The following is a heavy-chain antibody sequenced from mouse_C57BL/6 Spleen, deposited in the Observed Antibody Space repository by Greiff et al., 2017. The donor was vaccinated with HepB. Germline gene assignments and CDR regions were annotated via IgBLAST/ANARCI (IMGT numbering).Heavy chain of an antibody. CDR1: GYTFTSYG. V-gene: IGHV1-81*01. Sequence: VQLQQSGAELARPGASVKLSCKASGYTFTSYGISWVKQRTGQGLEWIGEIYPRSGNTYYNEKFKGKATLTAEKSSSTAYMELRSLTSEDSAVYFCARGSSGIYYAMDYWGQGTSVTVSS. J-gene: IGHJ4*01. CDR2: IYPRSGNT. D-gene: IGHD3-2*02. CDR3: ARGSSGIYYAMDY.